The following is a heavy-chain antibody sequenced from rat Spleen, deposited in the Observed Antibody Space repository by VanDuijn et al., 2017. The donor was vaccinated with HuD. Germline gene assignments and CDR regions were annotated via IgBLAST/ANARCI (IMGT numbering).Heavy chain of an antibody. CDR3: ARDSTYASLDY. Sequence: EVQLVESGGGLVQPGRSLKFSCAASGFTFSDYAMAWVRQAPKKGLEWVATIIYDGSSTYYRDSVKGRFTISRDNAGSTLYLQMDSLRSEDTATYYCARDSTYASLDYWGQGVTVTVSS. CDR2: IIYDGSST. J-gene: IGHJ2*01. D-gene: IGHD1-2*01. CDR1: GFTFSDYA. V-gene: IGHV5-17*01.